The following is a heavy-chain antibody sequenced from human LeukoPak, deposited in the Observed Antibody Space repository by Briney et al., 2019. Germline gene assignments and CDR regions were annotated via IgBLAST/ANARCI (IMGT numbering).Heavy chain of an antibody. CDR3: ARTEYYYGSGSYDY. J-gene: IGHJ4*02. Sequence: GESLKISCKGSGYSFTTDWIAWVRQMPGKGLEWMGIIYPGDSDTRYSPSFQGQVTISADKSISTAYLQWSSLKASDTAMYYCARTEYYYGSGSYDYWGQGTLVTVSS. CDR1: GYSFTTDW. V-gene: IGHV5-51*01. CDR2: IYPGDSDT. D-gene: IGHD3-10*01.